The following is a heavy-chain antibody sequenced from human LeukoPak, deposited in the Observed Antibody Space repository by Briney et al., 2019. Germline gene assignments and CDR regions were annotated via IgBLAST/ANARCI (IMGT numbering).Heavy chain of an antibody. CDR1: GYSISSGYY. D-gene: IGHD3-10*01. CDR3: ARVSMVRGVISRRRSFSWFDP. Sequence: SETLSLTCTVSGYSISSGYYWGWIRQPPGKGLEWNGSIYHSGSTYYNPSLKSRVTISVDTSKNQFSLKLSSVTAADTAVYYCARVSMVRGVISRRRSFSWFDPWGQGTLVTVSS. CDR2: IYHSGST. V-gene: IGHV4-38-2*02. J-gene: IGHJ5*02.